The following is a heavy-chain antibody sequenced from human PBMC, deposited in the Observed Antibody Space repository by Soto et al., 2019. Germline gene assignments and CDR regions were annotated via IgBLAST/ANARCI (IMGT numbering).Heavy chain of an antibody. V-gene: IGHV4-59*01. CDR2: SYYTGST. CDR3: ARVGSSWYLGMDV. D-gene: IGHD6-13*01. CDR1: GGSISNYY. Sequence: QVQLQESGPGLVKPSETLSLTCTASGGSISNYYWSWIRQPPGMGLEWIGYSYYTGSTNYHPSLKSLVTISVDTSKNQFSLKLSSVTAADTDVYYCARVGSSWYLGMDVWGQGTTVTVSS. J-gene: IGHJ6*02.